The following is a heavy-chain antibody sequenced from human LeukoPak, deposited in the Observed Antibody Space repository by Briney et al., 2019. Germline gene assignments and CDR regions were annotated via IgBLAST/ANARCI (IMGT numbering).Heavy chain of an antibody. CDR2: ISGGGDIT. D-gene: IGHD2-21*02. J-gene: IGHJ4*02. CDR1: GFNFANHA. V-gene: IGHV3-23*01. CDR3: VREDTPATANY. Sequence: GGSLRLSCAASGFNFANHAMSWVRQTPGKGLEWVSAISGGGDITYYADSVTGRFTISRDNPRDTLFLQMHSLRPGDTAVYYCVREDTPATANYWGQGTLVTISS.